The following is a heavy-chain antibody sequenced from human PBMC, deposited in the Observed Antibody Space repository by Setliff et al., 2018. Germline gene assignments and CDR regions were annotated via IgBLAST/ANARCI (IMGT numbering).Heavy chain of an antibody. Sequence: SETLSLTCTVSGGSISNSTFYWGWIRQPPGKGLEWIGSINYYGSIFDDGTTYSTYYNPSLKSRATISIDTSKSQFSLKLSSMTAADTARYYCARNPDFLQYSFDLWGRGTLVTVSS. D-gene: IGHD5-12*01. V-gene: IGHV4-39*07. CDR1: GGSISNSTFY. J-gene: IGHJ2*01. CDR2: INYYGSIFDDGTTYST. CDR3: ARNPDFLQYSFDL.